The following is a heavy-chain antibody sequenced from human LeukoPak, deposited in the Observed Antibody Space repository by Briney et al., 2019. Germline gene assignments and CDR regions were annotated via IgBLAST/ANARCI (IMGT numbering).Heavy chain of an antibody. V-gene: IGHV4-39*01. CDR3: ARLFFVIDT. CDR1: GGSMYSSTYY. Sequence: PSETLSLTCSVSGGSMYSSTYYWGWIRQPPGKGLECIGTVHYSGSTFYNPSLKSRVNISVDTSKNQFSLQLSSVTAADTAVYYCARLFFVIDTWGQGTLVTVSS. CDR2: VHYSGST. D-gene: IGHD3-3*01. J-gene: IGHJ5*02.